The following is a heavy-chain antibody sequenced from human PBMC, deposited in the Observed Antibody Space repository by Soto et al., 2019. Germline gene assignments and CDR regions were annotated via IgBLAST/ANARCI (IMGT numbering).Heavy chain of an antibody. CDR3: AKENSGYEK. CDR2: ISSGGST. V-gene: IGHV3-23*01. Sequence: GGSLRLSCVASAFTFSNYGMSWVRQAPGKGLEWVSAISSGGSTFYAESVKGRFTISRDNSKNTLYLQMNSLRAEDTAVYYCAKENSGYEKWGQGTLVTVSS. J-gene: IGHJ4*02. D-gene: IGHD5-12*01. CDR1: AFTFSNYG.